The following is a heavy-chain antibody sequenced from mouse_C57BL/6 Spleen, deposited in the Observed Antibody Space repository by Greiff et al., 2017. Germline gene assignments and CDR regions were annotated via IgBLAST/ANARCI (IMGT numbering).Heavy chain of an antibody. Sequence: QVQLQQSGPELVKPGASVKISCKASGYAFSSSWMNWVKQRPGKGLEWIGRIYPGDGDTNYNGKFKGKATLTADKSSSTAYMQLSSLTSEDSAVYCCARLYGSSYGYCDVWGTGTTVTVSS. D-gene: IGHD1-1*01. CDR3: ARLYGSSYGYCDV. V-gene: IGHV1-82*01. CDR2: IYPGDGDT. J-gene: IGHJ1*03. CDR1: GYAFSSSW.